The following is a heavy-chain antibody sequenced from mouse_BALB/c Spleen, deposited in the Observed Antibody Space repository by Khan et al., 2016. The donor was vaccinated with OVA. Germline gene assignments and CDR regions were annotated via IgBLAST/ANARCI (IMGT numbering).Heavy chain of an antibody. CDR3: ARSTDDDGTYAMDY. Sequence: VQLVESGPGLVAPSQSLSLTCTVSGFSLTGYGVNWVRQPPGKGLEWLGMIWGDGSTDYNSALKSRLSISKDNSKSKLFLQMNSLQTDDTARYYCARSTDDDGTYAMDYWGQGTSVTVSS. V-gene: IGHV2-6-7*01. CDR1: GFSLTGYG. D-gene: IGHD2-4*01. J-gene: IGHJ4*01. CDR2: IWGDGST.